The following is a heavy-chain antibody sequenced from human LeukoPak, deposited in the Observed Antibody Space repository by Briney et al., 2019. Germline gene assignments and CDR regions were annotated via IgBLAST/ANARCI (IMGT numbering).Heavy chain of an antibody. CDR3: AKSFETTAGLYAFDI. CDR1: GFTFSNFG. Sequence: GGSLRLSCAASGFTFSNFGMSWVRQAPGKGLEWVSVISGSGGSTYYADSVKGRFTISRDNSKNTLYLQMNSLRADDTAVYYCAKSFETTAGLYAFDIWGQGTMVTVSS. CDR2: ISGSGGST. V-gene: IGHV3-23*01. D-gene: IGHD3-16*01. J-gene: IGHJ3*02.